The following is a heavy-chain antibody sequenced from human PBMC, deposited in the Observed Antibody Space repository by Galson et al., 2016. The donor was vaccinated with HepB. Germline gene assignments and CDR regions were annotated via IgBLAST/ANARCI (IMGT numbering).Heavy chain of an antibody. CDR1: GFTFSDFG. V-gene: IGHV3-21*06. J-gene: IGHJ4*02. D-gene: IGHD3-10*01. CDR3: ARSFSRGYRGSGSTFDY. CDR2: ICTTGSYI. Sequence: SLRLSCAASGFTFSDFGMHWVRQAPGKGLEWVASICTTGSYIYYADSVRGRFTIFRDKTQSSVFLQMNSLRAEDTATYYCARSFSRGYRGSGSTFDYWGQGTLVAVST.